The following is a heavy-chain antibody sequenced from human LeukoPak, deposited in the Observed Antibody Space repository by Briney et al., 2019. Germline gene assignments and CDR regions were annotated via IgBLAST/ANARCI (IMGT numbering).Heavy chain of an antibody. Sequence: GGSLRLSCVASGFTFSIYTMSWVRQAPGKGLGWVAVISYDGSNKYYADSVKGRFTISRDNAKNSLYLQMNSLRAEDTAVYYCARDRVHYFDYWGQGTLVTVSS. CDR1: GFTFSIYT. V-gene: IGHV3-30-3*01. CDR2: ISYDGSNK. CDR3: ARDRVHYFDY. J-gene: IGHJ4*02.